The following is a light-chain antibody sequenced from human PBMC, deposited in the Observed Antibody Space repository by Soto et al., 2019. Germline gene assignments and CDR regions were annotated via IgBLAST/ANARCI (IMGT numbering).Light chain of an antibody. CDR3: ATWDASLQSWV. CDR2: TNN. Sequence: QSVLTQPPSVSGTPGQRVTISCSGSSSNIGSHLVNWYQQVPGTAPRLLIYTNNQRPSGVPDRFSDSKSGTSASLAISGLKSEDEAHYYCATWDASLQSWVFGGGTKVTVL. J-gene: IGLJ3*02. V-gene: IGLV1-44*01. CDR1: SSNIGSHL.